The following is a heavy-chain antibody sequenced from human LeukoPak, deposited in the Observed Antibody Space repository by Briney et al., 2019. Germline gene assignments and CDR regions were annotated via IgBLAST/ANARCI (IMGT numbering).Heavy chain of an antibody. CDR3: ATEKNNDNGVPGDAFDI. V-gene: IGHV4-59*08. CDR2: IYYSGST. J-gene: IGHJ3*02. Sequence: SETLSLTCTVSGGSISSYYWSWIRQPPGKGLEWIGYIYYSGSTNYNPSLKSRVTISVDTSKNQFSLKLSSVTAADTAVYYCATEKNNDNGVPGDAFDIWGQGTMVTVSS. CDR1: GGSISSYY. D-gene: IGHD4-17*01.